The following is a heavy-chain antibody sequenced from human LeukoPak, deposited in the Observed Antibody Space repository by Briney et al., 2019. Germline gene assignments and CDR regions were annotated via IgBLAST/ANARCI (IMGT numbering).Heavy chain of an antibody. CDR3: AVGPHHYFDS. Sequence: SETLSLTCTVSGGSINSGGYYWSWIRQQPGKGLEWIGYISYSGSTYYNPSLKSRLTISLDTSKNQFSLRLSSVSAADTAVYFCAVGPHHYFDSWGQGTLVTVSS. V-gene: IGHV4-31*03. CDR2: ISYSGST. CDR1: GGSINSGGYY. J-gene: IGHJ4*02.